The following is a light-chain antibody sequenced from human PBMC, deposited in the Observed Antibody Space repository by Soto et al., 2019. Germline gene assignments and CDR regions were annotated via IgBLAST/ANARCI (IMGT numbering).Light chain of an antibody. CDR2: DAS. V-gene: IGKV1-9*01. CDR3: KQINTFPVT. J-gene: IGKJ4*01. CDR1: QGITSY. Sequence: DIQLTQSPSFLSASVGDRVTITCRASQGITSYLAWYQQRPGKAPKLLIYDASTLQSGVPSRFSGSGSGTEFTLTISSLKPEDLATYYCKQINTFPVTFGGGTKVE.